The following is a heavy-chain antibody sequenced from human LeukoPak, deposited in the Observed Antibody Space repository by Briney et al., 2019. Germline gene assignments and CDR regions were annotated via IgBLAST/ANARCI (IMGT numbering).Heavy chain of an antibody. CDR1: GGSISSYY. CDR2: IYTSGST. Sequence: SETLSLTCTVSGGSISSYYWSWIRQPAGKGLEWIGRIYTSGSTNYNPSLKSRVTMSVDTSKNQFSLKLSSVTAEDTAVYYCARAIDYYDSSGYYYDYWGQGTLVTVSS. D-gene: IGHD3-22*01. J-gene: IGHJ4*02. CDR3: ARAIDYYDSSGYYYDY. V-gene: IGHV4-4*07.